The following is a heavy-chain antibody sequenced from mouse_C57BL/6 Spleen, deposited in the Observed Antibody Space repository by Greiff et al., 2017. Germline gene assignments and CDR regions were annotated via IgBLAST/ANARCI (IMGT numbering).Heavy chain of an antibody. CDR2: IYWDADK. Sequence: QVTLKESGPGILQSSQTLSLTCSFSGFSLSTSGMGVSWLRPPSGKGLEWLAHIYWDADKRYNPSLKSRLTISKDTSRNQVFIKITRVDTAETATYYCARRGDYGSSRYFDVWGTATTVTFAS. D-gene: IGHD1-1*01. J-gene: IGHJ1*03. CDR3: ARRGDYGSSRYFDV. CDR1: GFSLSTSGMG. V-gene: IGHV8-12*01.